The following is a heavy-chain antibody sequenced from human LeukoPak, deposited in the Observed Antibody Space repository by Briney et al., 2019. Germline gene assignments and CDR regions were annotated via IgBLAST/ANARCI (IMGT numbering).Heavy chain of an antibody. CDR1: GYTFTGYY. Sequence: ASVKVSCKASGYTFTGYYMHWVRQAPGQGLEWMGRINPNSGGTNYAQKLQGRVTMTRDTPISTVYMELSRLRSDDTAVYYCARERSGILGYYYYGMDVWGQGTTVTVSS. CDR2: INPNSGGT. V-gene: IGHV1-2*06. D-gene: IGHD3-10*01. J-gene: IGHJ6*02. CDR3: ARERSGILGYYYYGMDV.